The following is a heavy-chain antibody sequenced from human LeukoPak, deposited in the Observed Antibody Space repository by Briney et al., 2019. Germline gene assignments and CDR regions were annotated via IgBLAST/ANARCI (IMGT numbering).Heavy chain of an antibody. V-gene: IGHV1-69*05. D-gene: IGHD3-22*01. CDR3: ARDDNLAKNTMIQGY. Sequence: SVKVSCKASGYTFTSYGISWVRQAPGQGLEWMGGVIPIFSTANYAQKFQGRVTMTRDTSTSTVYMELSSLRSEDTAVYYCARDDNLAKNTMIQGYWGQGTLVTVSS. J-gene: IGHJ4*02. CDR1: GYTFTSYG. CDR2: VIPIFSTA.